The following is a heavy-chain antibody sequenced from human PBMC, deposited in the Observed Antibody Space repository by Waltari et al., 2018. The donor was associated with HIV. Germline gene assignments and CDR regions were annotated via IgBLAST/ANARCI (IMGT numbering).Heavy chain of an antibody. Sequence: QVQLVQSGAEVKKPGASVKVSCKAGGYTFTSYHIHWVRQAPGQGLEWMGKVNPSAGTTRDAQKCQGRVTMTRDTSTSTVYMELSSLRSEDTAVYFCARGIVVLAYALYYFDHWGQGTLATVSS. CDR1: GYTFTSYH. V-gene: IGHV1-46*01. D-gene: IGHD2-8*01. CDR3: ARGIVVLAYALYYFDH. J-gene: IGHJ4*02. CDR2: VNPSAGTT.